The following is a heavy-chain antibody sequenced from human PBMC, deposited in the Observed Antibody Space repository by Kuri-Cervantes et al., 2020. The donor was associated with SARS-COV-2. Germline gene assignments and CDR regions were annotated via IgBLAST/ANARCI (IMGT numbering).Heavy chain of an antibody. V-gene: IGHV3-48*01. CDR2: ISSSSSTI. CDR1: AFTFSSYN. Sequence: GESLKISCVVSAFTFSSYNMNWVRQAPGKGLAWVSYISSSSSTIYYADSVKGRFAICRDDARISLYLQMNSLRAEDTAVYYCAREELLHGGDYFDYWGQGTLVTVSS. J-gene: IGHJ4*02. D-gene: IGHD1-26*01. CDR3: AREELLHGGDYFDY.